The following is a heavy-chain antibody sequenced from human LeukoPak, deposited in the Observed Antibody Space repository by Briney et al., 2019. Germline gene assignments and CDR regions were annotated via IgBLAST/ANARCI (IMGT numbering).Heavy chain of an antibody. D-gene: IGHD5-18*01. Sequence: GGSLRLSCAASGFTFSSYEMNWVRQAPGKGLEWVSYISSGGSTIYYADSVKGRFTISRDNAKNSLYLQLNSLRAEDTAVYYCARDSGGYSYGGYNWFDPWGQGTLVTVSS. J-gene: IGHJ5*02. CDR1: GFTFSSYE. V-gene: IGHV3-48*03. CDR2: ISSGGSTI. CDR3: ARDSGGYSYGGYNWFDP.